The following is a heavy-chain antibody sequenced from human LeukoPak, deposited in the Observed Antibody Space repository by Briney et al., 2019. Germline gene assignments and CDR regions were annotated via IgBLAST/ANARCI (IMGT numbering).Heavy chain of an antibody. CDR2: IHYSGST. CDR3: ARAGVTAAYYFDY. D-gene: IGHD3-10*01. J-gene: IGHJ4*02. V-gene: IGHV4-59*01. CDR1: GGSIRSYY. Sequence: SETLSLTCTDSGGSIRSYYWSWIRQPRGKGLEWIGYIHYSGSTNYNPSLKSRVTISVDMSKNQFSLKMSSVTGADTGVYYCARAGVTAAYYFDYWGQGTLVTVSS.